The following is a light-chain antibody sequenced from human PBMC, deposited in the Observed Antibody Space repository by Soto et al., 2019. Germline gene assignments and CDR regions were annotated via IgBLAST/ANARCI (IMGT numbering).Light chain of an antibody. J-gene: IGLJ3*02. CDR3: VLYMGSGISV. V-gene: IGLV8-61*01. CDR2: STN. Sequence: QTVVTQEPSFSVSPGRTVTLTCGLSSGSVSTSYYPSWYQQTPGQAPRTLIYSTNTRSSGVPDRFSGSILGNKAALTITGAKADDESDYYCVLYMGSGISVFVGGTKLTVL. CDR1: SGSVSTSYY.